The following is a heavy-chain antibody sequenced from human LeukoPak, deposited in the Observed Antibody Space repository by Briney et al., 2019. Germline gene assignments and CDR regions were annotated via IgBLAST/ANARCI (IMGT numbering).Heavy chain of an antibody. CDR3: ARELLRGFDP. D-gene: IGHD1-26*01. CDR2: INHSGST. Sequence: SETLSLTCAVYGGSFSGYYWSWIRQPPGKGLEWIGEINHSGSTNYNPSLKSRVTISVDTSKIQFSLKLSSVTAADTAVYYCARELLRGFDPWGQGTLVTVSS. V-gene: IGHV4-34*01. J-gene: IGHJ5*02. CDR1: GGSFSGYY.